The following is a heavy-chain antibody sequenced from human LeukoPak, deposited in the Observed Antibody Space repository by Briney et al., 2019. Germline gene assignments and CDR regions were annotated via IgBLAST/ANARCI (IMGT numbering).Heavy chain of an antibody. D-gene: IGHD1-20*01. CDR3: ARGSNWNDGYYFDY. V-gene: IGHV4-4*07. J-gene: IGHJ4*02. CDR2: IYTSGST. CDR1: GGSISSYY. Sequence: PSETLSLTCTVSGGSISSYYWSWIRQPAGKGLEWIGRIYTSGSTNYNPSLKSRVTMSVGTSKNQFSLKLSSVTAADTAVYYCARGSNWNDGYYFDYWGQGTLVTVSS.